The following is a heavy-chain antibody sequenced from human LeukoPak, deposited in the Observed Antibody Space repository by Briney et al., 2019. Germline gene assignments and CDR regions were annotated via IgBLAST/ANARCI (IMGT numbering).Heavy chain of an antibody. CDR3: ARGVSAFYYYGMDV. CDR2: IYYSGST. Sequence: SETLSLTCTVSGGPISSYYWSWIRRPPGKGLEWIGYIYYSGSTNYNPSLKSRVTISVDTSKNQFSLKLSSVTAADTAVYYCARGVSAFYYYGMDVWGQGTTVTVSS. V-gene: IGHV4-59*08. D-gene: IGHD1-26*01. J-gene: IGHJ6*02. CDR1: GGPISSYY.